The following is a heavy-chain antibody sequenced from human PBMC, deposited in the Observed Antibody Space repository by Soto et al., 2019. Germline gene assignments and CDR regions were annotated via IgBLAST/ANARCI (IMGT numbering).Heavy chain of an antibody. CDR2: ISVDGGDT. D-gene: IGHD3-10*01. J-gene: IGHJ3*02. V-gene: IGHV3-74*01. CDR3: ARDRYYYGSGSYYQFDI. CDR1: GFTLSDYW. Sequence: GGSLSLSCAASGFTLSDYWMHWVRQVPGKGLLWVSRISVDGGDTTYADSVKGRFTISRDNAKNTLYLQMDTLRAEDTAVYYCARDRYYYGSGSYYQFDIWGQGTMVTVSS.